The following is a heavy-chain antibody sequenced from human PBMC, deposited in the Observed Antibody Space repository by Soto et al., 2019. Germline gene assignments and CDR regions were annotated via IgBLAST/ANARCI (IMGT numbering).Heavy chain of an antibody. CDR1: GFLFTRYS. CDR2: ISSTTNYI. V-gene: IGHV3-21*06. CDR3: ARESEDLTSNFDY. J-gene: IGHJ4*02. Sequence: GGSLRLSCAASGFLFTRYSMNWVRQAPGKGLEWVSSISSTTNYIYYGDSMKGRFTISRDNAKNSLYLEMNSLRAEDTAVYYCARESEDLTSNFDYWGQGTLVTVSS.